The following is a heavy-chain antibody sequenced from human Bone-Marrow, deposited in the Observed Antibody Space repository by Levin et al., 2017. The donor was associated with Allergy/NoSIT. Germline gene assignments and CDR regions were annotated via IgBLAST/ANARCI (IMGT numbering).Heavy chain of an antibody. V-gene: IGHV3-20*04. J-gene: IGHJ2*01. CDR1: GFKFEDYG. Sequence: GESLKISCLGSGFKFEDYGVAWVRQVPQKGLEWVSGLNWNGAAAGSADSVNGRFSISRDNAKKTVFLQMSSLRAEDTGLYYCARRAAATVDWYFDLWGRGTLVTVSS. CDR2: LNWNGAAA. CDR3: ARRAAATVDWYFDL. D-gene: IGHD1-1*01.